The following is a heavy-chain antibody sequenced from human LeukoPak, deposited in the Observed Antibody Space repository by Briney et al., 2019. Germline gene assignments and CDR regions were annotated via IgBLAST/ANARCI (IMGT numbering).Heavy chain of an antibody. V-gene: IGHV4-59*12. D-gene: IGHD5-18*01. CDR1: GGSISSYY. CDR2: IYCSGST. J-gene: IGHJ4*02. CDR3: AREGYSYGIDY. Sequence: PSETLSLTCTVSGGSISSYYWSWIRQPPGKGLEWIGYIYCSGSTNYNPSLKSRVTISVDTSKNQFSLKLSSVTAADTAVYYCAREGYSYGIDYWGQGTLVTVSS.